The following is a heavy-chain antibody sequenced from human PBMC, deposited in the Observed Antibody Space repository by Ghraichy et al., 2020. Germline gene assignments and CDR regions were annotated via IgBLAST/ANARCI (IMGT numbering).Heavy chain of an antibody. CDR3: ARGTHTAMVRDAFDI. V-gene: IGHV3-21*01. CDR2: ISSSSSYI. D-gene: IGHD5-18*01. Sequence: GGSLRLSCAASGFTFSSYSMNWVRQAPGKGLEWVSSISSSSSYIYYADSVKGRFTISRDNAKNSLYLQMNSLRAEDTAVYYCARGTHTAMVRDAFDIWGQGTMVTVSS. J-gene: IGHJ3*02. CDR1: GFTFSSYS.